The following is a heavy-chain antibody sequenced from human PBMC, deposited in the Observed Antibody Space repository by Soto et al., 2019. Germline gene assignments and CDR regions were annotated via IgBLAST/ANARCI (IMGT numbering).Heavy chain of an antibody. CDR2: IYYSGST. CDR3: ARGTITMVRGRSDWFDP. D-gene: IGHD3-10*01. CDR1: GGSISSGGYY. V-gene: IGHV4-31*03. Sequence: QVQLQESGPGLVKPSQTLSLTCTVSGGSISSGGYYWSWIRQHPGKGLEWIGYIYYSGSTYYNPSLKSRVTISVDTSKNQFSLKLSPVTAADTAVYYCARGTITMVRGRSDWFDPWGQGTLVTVSS. J-gene: IGHJ5*02.